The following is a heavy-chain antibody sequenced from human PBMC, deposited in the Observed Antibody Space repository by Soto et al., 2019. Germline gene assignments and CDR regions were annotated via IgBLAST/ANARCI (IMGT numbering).Heavy chain of an antibody. Sequence: QVQLVQSGAEVKKPGSSVKVSCKASGGTFISYTISWVRQAPGQGLEWMGRIIPILGIANYAQKFQGRVTITADKYTSTAYMELSSLRFEDTAVYYCAGGVHYYDSSGYYRVWGQGTLVTVSS. CDR1: GGTFISYT. CDR2: IIPILGIA. CDR3: AGGVHYYDSSGYYRV. V-gene: IGHV1-69*02. D-gene: IGHD3-22*01. J-gene: IGHJ4*02.